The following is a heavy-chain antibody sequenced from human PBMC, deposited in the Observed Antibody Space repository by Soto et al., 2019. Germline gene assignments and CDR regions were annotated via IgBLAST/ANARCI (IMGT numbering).Heavy chain of an antibody. D-gene: IGHD7-27*01. J-gene: IGHJ5*01. CDR2: IYKSATT. Sequence: LSPTCSVSGDSISNLDYFWAWIRQPPGQALEYIGYIYKSATTYYNPSFESRVAISVVTSKSQSSLNVTSVTAADTAVYFGASGRYCLTGRWFPNLFDSWGQGALVTVCS. V-gene: IGHV4-30-4*01. CDR1: GDSISNLDYF. CDR3: ASGRYCLTGRWFPNLFDS.